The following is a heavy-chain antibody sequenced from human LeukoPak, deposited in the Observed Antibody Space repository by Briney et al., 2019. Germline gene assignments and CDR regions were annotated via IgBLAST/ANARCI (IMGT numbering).Heavy chain of an antibody. CDR2: INHSGTT. CDR3: ARVHYGDFVGPENGWFDP. Sequence: SETLSLTCAVYGGSFSGYYWSWIRQPPGKGLEWIGEINHSGTTHYNPSLKSRVTISVDTSKNQFSLKLSSVTAADTAVYSCARVHYGDFVGPENGWFDPWGQGTLVTVSS. V-gene: IGHV4-34*01. CDR1: GGSFSGYY. J-gene: IGHJ5*02. D-gene: IGHD4-17*01.